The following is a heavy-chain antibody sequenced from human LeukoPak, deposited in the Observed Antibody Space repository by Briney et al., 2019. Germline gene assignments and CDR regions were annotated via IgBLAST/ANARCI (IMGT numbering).Heavy chain of an antibody. V-gene: IGHV1-3*04. CDR3: AREEGYGRQYDN. D-gene: IGHD5-18*01. J-gene: IGHJ4*02. CDR2: INTGNANT. CDR1: GYTFTKYP. Sequence: ASVKVSCKTSGYTFTKYPIHWVRQAPGQGLEWVGWINTGNANTKYSEKLQGRVTITRDTSATTAYMELSSLTSEDTAVYYCAREEGYGRQYDNWGQGTLVTVSS.